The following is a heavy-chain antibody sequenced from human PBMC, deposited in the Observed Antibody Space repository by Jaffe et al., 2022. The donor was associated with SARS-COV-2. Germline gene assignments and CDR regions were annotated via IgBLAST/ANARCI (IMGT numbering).Heavy chain of an antibody. D-gene: IGHD4-17*01. CDR3: ARDGPLSPDYGDRYYYYGMDV. V-gene: IGHV3-33*01. Sequence: QVQLVESGGGVVQPGRSLRLSCAASGFTFSSYGMHWVRQAPGKGLEWVAVIWYDGSNKYYADSVKGRFTISRDNSKNTLYLQMNSLRAEDTAVYYCARDGPLSPDYGDRYYYYGMDVWGQGTTVTVSS. J-gene: IGHJ6*02. CDR2: IWYDGSNK. CDR1: GFTFSSYG.